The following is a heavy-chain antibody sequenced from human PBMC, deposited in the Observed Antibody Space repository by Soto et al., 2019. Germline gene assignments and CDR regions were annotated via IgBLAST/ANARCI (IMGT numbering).Heavy chain of an antibody. Sequence: GGSLRLSCAASGFTFDDYAMHWVRQAPGKGLEWVSGINWNSDTIGYADSVKGRFTGSRDNAKGSLLLQMSSLRAEDTAVYFCAMSNSNDLYYHFESWGQGTPVTVSS. CDR2: INWNSDTI. CDR3: AMSNSNDLYYHFES. J-gene: IGHJ4*02. D-gene: IGHD3-22*01. V-gene: IGHV3-9*01. CDR1: GFTFDDYA.